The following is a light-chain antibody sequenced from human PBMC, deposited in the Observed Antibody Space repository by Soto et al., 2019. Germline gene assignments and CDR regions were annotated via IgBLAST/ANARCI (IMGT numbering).Light chain of an antibody. Sequence: IVLTRSPGTLSLSPGERATLSCRASQSVRSDSLAWYQQKPGQSPRLLIYGASNRATGIPDRFSGSGSGADFTLTITRLEPEDFVVYYCQQYATLPPYTFGQGTKLEIK. CDR1: QSVRSDS. V-gene: IGKV3-20*01. J-gene: IGKJ2*01. CDR3: QQYATLPPYT. CDR2: GAS.